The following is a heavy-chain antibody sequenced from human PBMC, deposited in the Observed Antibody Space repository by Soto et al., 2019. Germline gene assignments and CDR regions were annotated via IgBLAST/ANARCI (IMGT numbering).Heavy chain of an antibody. D-gene: IGHD1-1*01. CDR2: IIPIFGTA. V-gene: IGHV1-69*12. CDR1: GGTFSSYT. J-gene: IGHJ2*01. CDR3: ARGNHTWLQLWSFDL. Sequence: QVQLVQSGAEVKKPGSSVTVSCKASGGTFSSYTISWVRQAPGQGLEWMGGIIPIFGTANYAQKFQGRVTITADEPTSTAYMDLSTLRSVDTAVYSCARGNHTWLQLWSFDLWGRGTLVTVSS.